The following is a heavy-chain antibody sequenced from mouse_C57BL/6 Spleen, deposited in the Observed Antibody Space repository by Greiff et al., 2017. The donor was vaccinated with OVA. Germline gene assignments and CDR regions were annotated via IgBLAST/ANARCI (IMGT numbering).Heavy chain of an antibody. D-gene: IGHD1-1*01. CDR3: ARITTVVATRYFDV. CDR1: GYTFTSYW. J-gene: IGHJ1*03. CDR2: IDPSDSYT. Sequence: VQLQQSGAELVRPGTSVKLSCKASGYTFTSYWMHWVKQRPGQGLEWIGVIDPSDSYTNYNQKFKGKATLTVDTSSSTAYMQLSSLTSEDSAVYYCARITTVVATRYFDVWGTGTTVTVSS. V-gene: IGHV1-59*01.